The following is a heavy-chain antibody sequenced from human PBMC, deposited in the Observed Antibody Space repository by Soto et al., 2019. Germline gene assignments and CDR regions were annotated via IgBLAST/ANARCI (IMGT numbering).Heavy chain of an antibody. Sequence: SETLSLTCTVSGGSISSYYWSWIRQPPGKGLEWIGYIYYSGSTNYNPSLKSRVTISVDTSKNQFSLKLSSLTAADTAVYYCARDSLPCTNGVCYDYYYYYGMDVWGQGTTVTVSS. V-gene: IGHV4-59*01. CDR3: ARDSLPCTNGVCYDYYYYYGMDV. J-gene: IGHJ6*02. CDR1: GGSISSYY. CDR2: IYYSGST. D-gene: IGHD2-8*01.